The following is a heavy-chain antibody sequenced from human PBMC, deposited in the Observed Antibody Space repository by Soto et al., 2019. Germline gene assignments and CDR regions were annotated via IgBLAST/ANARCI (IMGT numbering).Heavy chain of an antibody. J-gene: IGHJ4*02. V-gene: IGHV3-11*06. D-gene: IGHD2-21*01. CDR2: ISINSNHK. CDR3: VRGGGGGQFDY. Sequence: QIKLVESGGGLVKPGGSLRLSCAASGFTFSDFYMTWVRQAPGKGLEWLSYISINSNHKEYGDSVKGRHTISRDNAKNSLYLQMNRLRADDTAVYYCVRGGGGGQFDYWGQGTLVTVSS. CDR1: GFTFSDFY.